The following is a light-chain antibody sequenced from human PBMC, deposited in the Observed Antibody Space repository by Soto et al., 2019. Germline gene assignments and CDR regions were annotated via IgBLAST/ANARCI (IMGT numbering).Light chain of an antibody. J-gene: IGKJ1*01. CDR3: QQYTRYPWT. CDR1: QSISSW. V-gene: IGKV1-5*03. CDR2: KAS. Sequence: DIQMTQSPSTLSASVGDRVTITCRASQSISSWLAWYQQKPGKAPKLLIYKASSLESRVPSRFSGSGSGTEFTLTISSLQPDDFATYYCQQYTRYPWTFGQGTKV.